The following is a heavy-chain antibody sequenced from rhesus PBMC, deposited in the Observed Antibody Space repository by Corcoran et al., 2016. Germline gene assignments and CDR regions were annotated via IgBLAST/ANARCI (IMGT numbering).Heavy chain of an antibody. J-gene: IGHJ4*01. CDR3: AREYSNYYFDY. CDR1: GGSISSRNW. Sequence: QVQLQESGPGLVKPSETLSLTCAVSGGSISSRNWWSWIRQPPGKGLEWIGYISGSSGSTYYNPSLKSRVTISTDTSKNQFSLKLSSVTAADTAVYYCAREYSNYYFDYWGQGVLVTVSS. V-gene: IGHV4-65*01. CDR2: ISGSSGST. D-gene: IGHD4-23*01.